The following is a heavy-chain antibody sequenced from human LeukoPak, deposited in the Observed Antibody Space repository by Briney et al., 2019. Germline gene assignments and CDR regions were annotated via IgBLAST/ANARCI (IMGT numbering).Heavy chain of an antibody. CDR3: ARTGSTVTMLYPFDH. CDR2: IYYSGST. Sequence: SETLSLTCAVSGGSIRSYYWSWIRQPPGKGLEWIGYIYYSGSTNYNPSLKSRVSISVDTSKNQFSLKLSSVTAADTAVYYCARTGSTVTMLYPFDHWGQGTLVTVSS. V-gene: IGHV4-59*01. D-gene: IGHD4-17*01. CDR1: GGSIRSYY. J-gene: IGHJ4*02.